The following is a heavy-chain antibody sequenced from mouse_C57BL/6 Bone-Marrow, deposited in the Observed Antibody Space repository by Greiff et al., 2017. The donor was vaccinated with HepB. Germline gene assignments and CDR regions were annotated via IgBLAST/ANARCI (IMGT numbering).Heavy chain of an antibody. CDR1: GFNIKDYY. CDR3: ARSHFYYGSSLDWYFDV. Sequence: EVQRVESGAELVKPGASVKLSCTASGFNIKDYYMHWVKQRTEQGLEWIGRIDPEDGETKSAPKFQGKATITADTSSNTAYLQLSSLTSEDTAVYYCARSHFYYGSSLDWYFDVWGTGTTVTVSS. V-gene: IGHV14-2*01. CDR2: IDPEDGET. J-gene: IGHJ1*03. D-gene: IGHD1-1*01.